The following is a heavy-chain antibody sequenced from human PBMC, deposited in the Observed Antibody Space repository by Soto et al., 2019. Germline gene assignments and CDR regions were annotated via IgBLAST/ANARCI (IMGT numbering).Heavy chain of an antibody. CDR1: GYTFSNYT. CDR3: ARANYDFWSGYSNYYGMDV. D-gene: IGHD3-3*01. J-gene: IGHJ6*02. V-gene: IGHV3-21*01. CDR2: ISSSSTYI. Sequence: EVQLVESGGGLVKPGGSLRVSCAASGYTFSNYTMNWVRQAPGKGLELVSAISSSSTYIYYADSVKGRFTISRDNARQSLYLQLNSLGAEDTAVYYCARANYDFWSGYSNYYGMDVWGQGTTVTVSS.